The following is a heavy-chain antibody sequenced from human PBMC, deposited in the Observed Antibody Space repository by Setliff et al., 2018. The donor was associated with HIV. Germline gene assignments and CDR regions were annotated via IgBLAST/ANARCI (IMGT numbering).Heavy chain of an antibody. V-gene: IGHV3-23*01. CDR1: GFTFSSYA. D-gene: IGHD6-6*01. CDR2: ISGSGGST. J-gene: IGHJ6*03. Sequence: LRLSCAASGFTFSSYAMSWVRQAPGKGLEWVSGISGSGGSTYYADPVKGRFTISRDNSKNTLYLQMNSLRAEDTSVYYCAKQYSMYYYYYMDVWGKGTTVTVSS. CDR3: AKQYSMYYYYYMDV.